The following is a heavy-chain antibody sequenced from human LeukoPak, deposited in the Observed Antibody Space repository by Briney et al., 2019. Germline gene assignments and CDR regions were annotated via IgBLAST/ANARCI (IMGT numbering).Heavy chain of an antibody. CDR1: GGSIGGSSYS. V-gene: IGHV4-39*01. J-gene: IGHJ6*02. Sequence: PSETLSLTCIVSGGSIGGSSYSWAWIRQPPGKGLEWIGSIYYSGSTNKNPSLKSRLTMSVDTSLDQFSLKMASVTAADTALYYCARHSSSNWISRFDVWGQGTTVTVSS. CDR3: ARHSSSNWISRFDV. D-gene: IGHD6-19*01. CDR2: IYYSGST.